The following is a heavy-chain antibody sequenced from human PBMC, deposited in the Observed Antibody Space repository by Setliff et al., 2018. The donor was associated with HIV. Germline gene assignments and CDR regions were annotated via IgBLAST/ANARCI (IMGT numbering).Heavy chain of an antibody. CDR3: ARLLGLRNSPLDY. Sequence: ESLKISCKGSGYIFTSYWIGWVRQMPGKGLEWMGIIYPGDSDTRYSPSFQGHVTMSADKSISTAYLQWSSLKASDTAMYYCARLLGLRNSPLDYWGQGTLVTVSS. CDR1: GYIFTSYW. J-gene: IGHJ4*02. CDR2: IYPGDSDT. V-gene: IGHV5-51*01. D-gene: IGHD3-10*02.